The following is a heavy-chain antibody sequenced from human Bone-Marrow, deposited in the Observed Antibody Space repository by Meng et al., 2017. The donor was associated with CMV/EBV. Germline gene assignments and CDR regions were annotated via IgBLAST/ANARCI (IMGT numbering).Heavy chain of an antibody. CDR2: IKQDGSEK. CDR1: GFTFSSYW. Sequence: GESLKISCAASGFTFSSYWMSWVRQAPGKGLEWVANIKQDGSEKYYVDSVKGRFTISRDNAKNSLYLQMNSLRAEDTAVYYCAREVDTYYYGTDVWGEGTTVTVSS. D-gene: IGHD3-22*01. V-gene: IGHV3-7*01. CDR3: AREVDTYYYGTDV. J-gene: IGHJ6*04.